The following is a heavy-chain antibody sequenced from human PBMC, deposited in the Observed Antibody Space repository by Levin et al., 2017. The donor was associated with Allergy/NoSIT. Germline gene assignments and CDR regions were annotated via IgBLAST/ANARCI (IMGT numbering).Heavy chain of an antibody. J-gene: IGHJ4*02. CDR1: GFTFSSYA. CDR2: ISYDGRNQ. CDR3: ARGHSGNYGPDFDY. V-gene: IGHV3-30*04. Sequence: GGSLRLSCAASGFTFSSYAMHWVGQAPGKGLEWVAVISYDGRNQYYAGSVKGRSTISRDNSKNTLYLQMSSLRAEDTAVYYCARGHSGNYGPDFDYWGQGTLVTVSS. D-gene: IGHD1-26*01.